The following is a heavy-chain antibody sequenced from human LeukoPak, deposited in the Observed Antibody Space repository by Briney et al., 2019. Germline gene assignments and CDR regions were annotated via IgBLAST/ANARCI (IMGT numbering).Heavy chain of an antibody. D-gene: IGHD6-19*01. CDR1: GFTLSTYA. Sequence: SGGSLRLSRAAYGFTLSTYAMNWVRQAPGKGLEWVAVMSYDGSNKYYADSVEGRFTISRDISKNTVYLQMNSLRAEDTAVYYCARVGSSGWYVYYFDYWGQGTLVTVSS. CDR2: MSYDGSNK. V-gene: IGHV3-30-3*01. CDR3: ARVGSSGWYVYYFDY. J-gene: IGHJ4*02.